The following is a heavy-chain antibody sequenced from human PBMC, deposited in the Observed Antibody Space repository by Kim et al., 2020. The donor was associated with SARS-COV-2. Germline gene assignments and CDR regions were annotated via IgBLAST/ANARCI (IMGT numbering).Heavy chain of an antibody. V-gene: IGHV4-59*13. J-gene: IGHJ4*02. CDR1: GGSISSYY. Sequence: SETLSLTCTVSGGSISSYYWSWIRQPPGKGLEWIGYIYYSGSTNYNPSLKSRVTISVDTSKNQFSLKLSSVTAADTAVYYCARGGSSGYTPFGYWGQGTLVTVSS. CDR2: IYYSGST. D-gene: IGHD3-22*01. CDR3: ARGGSSGYTPFGY.